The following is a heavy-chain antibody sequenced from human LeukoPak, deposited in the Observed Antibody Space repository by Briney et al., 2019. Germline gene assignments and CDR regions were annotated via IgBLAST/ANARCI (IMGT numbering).Heavy chain of an antibody. CDR2: ISYDGSNK. Sequence: GGSLRLSCAASGFTFSSYAMHWVRQAPGKGLEWVAVISYDGSNKYYADSVKGRLTISRDNSKNTLYLQMNSLRAEDTAVYYCARDAGGLLWFGELSFDYWGQGALVTVSS. V-gene: IGHV3-30*04. D-gene: IGHD3-10*01. CDR1: GFTFSSYA. CDR3: ARDAGGLLWFGELSFDY. J-gene: IGHJ4*02.